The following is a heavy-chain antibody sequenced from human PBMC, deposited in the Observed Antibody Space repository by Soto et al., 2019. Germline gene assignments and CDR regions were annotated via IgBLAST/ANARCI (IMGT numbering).Heavy chain of an antibody. V-gene: IGHV3-7*01. J-gene: IGHJ5*02. CDR2: IKQDGSEK. CDR1: GFTFSSYW. CDR3: ARGIHLGHEKGWFDP. Sequence: GGSLRLSCAASGFTFSSYWMSWVRQAPGKGLEWVANIKQDGSEKYYVDSVKGRFTISRDNAKNSLYLQMNSLRAEDTAVYYCARGIHLGHEKGWFDPWGQGTLVTVSS.